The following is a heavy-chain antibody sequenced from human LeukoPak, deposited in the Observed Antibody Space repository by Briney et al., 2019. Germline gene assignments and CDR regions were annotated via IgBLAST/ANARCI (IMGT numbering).Heavy chain of an antibody. D-gene: IGHD2-15*01. CDR1: GGTFSSYA. J-gene: IGHJ4*02. Sequence: GASVKVSCKASGGTFSSYAISWVRQAPGQGLEWMGGIIPIFGTANYAQKFQGRVTITADESTSTAYMELSSLRSEDTDVYYCARGSIGYCSGGSCYSGHYWGQGTLVTVSS. CDR3: ARGSIGYCSGGSCYSGHY. V-gene: IGHV1-69*13. CDR2: IIPIFGTA.